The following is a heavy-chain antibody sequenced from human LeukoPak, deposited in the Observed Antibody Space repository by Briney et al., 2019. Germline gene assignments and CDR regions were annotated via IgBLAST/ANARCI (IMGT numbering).Heavy chain of an antibody. CDR3: ARDEITIFGVASPYFDY. CDR2: ISSSSSYI. V-gene: IGHV3-21*01. CDR1: GFTFSSYS. D-gene: IGHD3-3*01. J-gene: IGHJ4*02. Sequence: PGGSLRLSCAASGFTFSSYSMNWVRQAPGKGLEWVSSISSSSSYIYYADSVKGRFTISRDNAKNSLYLQMNSLRAENTAVYYCARDEITIFGVASPYFDYWGQGTLVTVSS.